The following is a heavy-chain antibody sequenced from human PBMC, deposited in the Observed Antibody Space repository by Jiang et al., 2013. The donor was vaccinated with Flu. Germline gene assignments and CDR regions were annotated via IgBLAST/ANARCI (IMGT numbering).Heavy chain of an antibody. CDR3: AKGQTVAGEFDS. J-gene: IGHJ4*02. Sequence: PGKSLRLSCEASGLIFSIYSMHWVRHTPDKGLEWVASISYDGSNQDYADSVKGRFTIARGNSENTVDLHMTSLRPEDTAVYYCAKGQTVAGEFDSWGQGALVTVSS. CDR2: ISYDGSNQ. CDR1: GLIFSIYS. V-gene: IGHV3-30*18. D-gene: IGHD6-19*01.